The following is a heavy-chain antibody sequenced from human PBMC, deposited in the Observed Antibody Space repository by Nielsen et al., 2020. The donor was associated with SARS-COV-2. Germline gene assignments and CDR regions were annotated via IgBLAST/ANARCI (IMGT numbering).Heavy chain of an antibody. Sequence: ASVKVSCKASGYTFTSYDINWVRQATGQGLEWMGWMNPNSGNTGYAQKFQGRVTITADKSTSTAYMELSSLRSEDTAVYYCASGDSSSWYDGGYFDYWGQGTLVTVSS. V-gene: IGHV1-8*01. CDR1: GYTFTSYD. CDR3: ASGDSSSWYDGGYFDY. CDR2: MNPNSGNT. D-gene: IGHD6-13*01. J-gene: IGHJ4*02.